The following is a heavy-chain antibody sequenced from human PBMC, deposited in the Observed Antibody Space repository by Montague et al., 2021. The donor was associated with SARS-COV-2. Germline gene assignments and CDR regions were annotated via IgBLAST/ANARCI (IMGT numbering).Heavy chain of an antibody. CDR1: GSSVRSYY. V-gene: IGHV4-59*02. CDR3: ARENTVTTFGGPYYIDS. J-gene: IGHJ4*02. D-gene: IGHD4-17*01. Sequence: SETLSLTCIVSGSSVRSYYRSWIRQPPGKGLEWIVYIYDSGGTNYNPSLKSRFTISVDTSKNQFSLRLSSVTAADTAVYYWARENTVTTFGGPYYIDSWGQGTLVTVSA. CDR2: IYDSGGT.